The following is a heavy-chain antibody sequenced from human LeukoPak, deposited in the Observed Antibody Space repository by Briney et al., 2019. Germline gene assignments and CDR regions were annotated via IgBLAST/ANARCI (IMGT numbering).Heavy chain of an antibody. CDR1: GFTFDDYA. J-gene: IGHJ5*02. CDR2: ISWNSGSI. D-gene: IGHD3-3*02. Sequence: PGGSLRLSCAASGFTFDDYAMHWVRQAPGKGLEWVSGISWNSGSIGYADSVKGRFTISRDNAKNSLYLQMNSLRAEDTALHYCAREAFWQWPTNWFDPWGQGTLVTVSS. V-gene: IGHV3-9*01. CDR3: AREAFWQWPTNWFDP.